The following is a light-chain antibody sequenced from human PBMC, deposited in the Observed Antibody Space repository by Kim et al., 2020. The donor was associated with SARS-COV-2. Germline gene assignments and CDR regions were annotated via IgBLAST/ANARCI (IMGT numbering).Light chain of an antibody. CDR1: SPNIGSNT. V-gene: IGLV1-44*01. CDR2: SDY. CDR3: AVWDESLRGRL. J-gene: IGLJ1*01. Sequence: ELTQPPSASGTPGQRVTISCSGSSPNIGSNTVTWYQQLPGTAPKLLIYSDYQRASGVPDRFSGSRSGTSASLAISGLLSEDEADYYCAVWDESLRGRLFGTGTKVTVL.